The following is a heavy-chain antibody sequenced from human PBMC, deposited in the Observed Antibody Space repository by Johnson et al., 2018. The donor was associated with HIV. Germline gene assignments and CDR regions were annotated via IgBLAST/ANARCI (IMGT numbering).Heavy chain of an antibody. CDR3: ASGPPMMVVVFGAFHI. V-gene: IGHV3-30*04. D-gene: IGHD3-22*01. CDR2: TSNDGSNK. CDR1: GFTFSSYA. Sequence: QVQLVESGGDVVQPGRSLRLSCAASGFTFSSYAMHWVRQAPGKGLEWVAVTSNDGSNKYYADSVKGRFTIYRDNFKNTLYLQMNGLRAEDTAVYYCASGPPMMVVVFGAFHIWGQGTMVTVSS. J-gene: IGHJ3*02.